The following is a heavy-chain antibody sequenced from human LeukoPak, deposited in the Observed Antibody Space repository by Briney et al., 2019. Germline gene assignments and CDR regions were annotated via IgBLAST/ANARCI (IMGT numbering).Heavy chain of an antibody. CDR3: ARVAAGLIDY. CDR1: GGSISSGDYY. D-gene: IGHD6-19*01. Sequence: SETLSLTCTVSGGSISSGDYYWSWIRQPPGKGLEWIGYIYCSGSTYYNPSLKSRVTISVDTSKNQFSLKLSSVTAADTAVYYCARVAAGLIDYWGQGTLVTVSS. V-gene: IGHV4-30-4*01. J-gene: IGHJ4*02. CDR2: IYCSGST.